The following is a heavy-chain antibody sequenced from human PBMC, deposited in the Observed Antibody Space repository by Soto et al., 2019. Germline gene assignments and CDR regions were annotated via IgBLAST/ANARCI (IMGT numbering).Heavy chain of an antibody. CDR2: IYSGGST. CDR3: ASEWLRLPPS. Sequence: PGGSLGLSCAASGFTVSSNYMSWVRQAPGKGLEWVSVIYSGGSTYYADSVKGRFTISRDNSKNTLYLQMNSLRAEDMAVYYCASEWLRLPPSRGQRTPVLVSS. D-gene: IGHD5-12*01. V-gene: IGHV3-66*01. J-gene: IGHJ4*02. CDR1: GFTVSSNY.